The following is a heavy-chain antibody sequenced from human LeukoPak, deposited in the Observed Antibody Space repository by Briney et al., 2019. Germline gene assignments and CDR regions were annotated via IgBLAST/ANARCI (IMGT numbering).Heavy chain of an antibody. J-gene: IGHJ3*02. CDR2: IYYSAST. D-gene: IGHD3-22*01. Sequence: SETLSLTCTVSGGSISSSSYYWGWIRQPPGKGLEWIGSIYYSASTYYNPSLKSRVTISVDTSKHQFSLKLRSVTAADTAVYYCARLIYDSSGYYLLLTAFDIWGQGTMVTVSS. CDR1: GGSISSSSYY. CDR3: ARLIYDSSGYYLLLTAFDI. V-gene: IGHV4-39*01.